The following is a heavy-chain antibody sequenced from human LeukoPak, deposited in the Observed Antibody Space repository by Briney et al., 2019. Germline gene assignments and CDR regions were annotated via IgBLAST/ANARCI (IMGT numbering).Heavy chain of an antibody. D-gene: IGHD6-13*01. V-gene: IGHV3-30*04. J-gene: IGHJ3*02. Sequence: GGSLRLSCAASGFTFSSYCMHWVRQAPGKGLEWVALLSYDESNEYYTDSVKGRSTISRDNSKNTLYLQMNSLRPEDTAVYYCARDKDTSSWNDAFDIWGQGTLVTVSS. CDR2: LSYDESNE. CDR3: ARDKDTSSWNDAFDI. CDR1: GFTFSSYC.